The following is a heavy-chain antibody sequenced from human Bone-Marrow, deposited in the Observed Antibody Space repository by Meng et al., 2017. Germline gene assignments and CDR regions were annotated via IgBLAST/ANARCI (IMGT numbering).Heavy chain of an antibody. V-gene: IGHV1-2*06. CDR3: ARTLTLEWLLTPPHYFDY. D-gene: IGHD3-3*01. CDR2: INPNNGDT. CDR1: GYNFPDYW. Sequence: ASVKVSCKPSGYNFPDYWLHWVRQAPGQGLEWMGHINPNNGDTLYAQKFQGRVSMTSDTSISTVYVELSGLRAEDTAVYYCARTLTLEWLLTPPHYFDYWGQGTLVTVSS. J-gene: IGHJ4*02.